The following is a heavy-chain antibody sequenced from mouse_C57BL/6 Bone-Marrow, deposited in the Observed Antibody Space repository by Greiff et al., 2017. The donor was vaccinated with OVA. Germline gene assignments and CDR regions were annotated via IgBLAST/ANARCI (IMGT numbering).Heavy chain of an antibody. V-gene: IGHV1-50*01. Sequence: QVQLQQPGAELVKPGASVKLSCKASGYTFNSYWMQWVKQRPGQGLEWIGEIDPSDSYTNYNQKFKGKATLTVDTSSSTAYMQLSSLTSEDSAVYYCARSGDSNYAYYFDYWGQGTTLTVSS. CDR3: ARSGDSNYAYYFDY. D-gene: IGHD2-5*01. CDR1: GYTFNSYW. CDR2: IDPSDSYT. J-gene: IGHJ2*01.